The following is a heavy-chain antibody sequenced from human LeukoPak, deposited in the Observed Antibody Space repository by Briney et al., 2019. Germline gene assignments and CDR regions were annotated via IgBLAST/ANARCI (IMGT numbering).Heavy chain of an antibody. CDR2: IYHSGST. D-gene: IGHD6-19*01. J-gene: IGHJ4*02. CDR1: GGSISSSNW. CDR3: ARYDVGWYYFDY. Sequence: PSETLSLTCVVSGGSISSSNWWSWVRQPPEKGLEWIGEIYHSGSTNYNPSLKSRVTISVDKSKNQFSLKLSSVTAAATSVYYCARYDVGWYYFDYWGQGTLVTVSS. V-gene: IGHV4-4*02.